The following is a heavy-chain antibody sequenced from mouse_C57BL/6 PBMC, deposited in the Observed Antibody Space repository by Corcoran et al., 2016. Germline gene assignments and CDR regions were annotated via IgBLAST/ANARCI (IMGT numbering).Heavy chain of an antibody. Sequence: EVQLQQSGPELVNPGASVKISCKASGYTFTDYYMNWVKQSHGKSLEWIGDINPNNGGTSYNQKFKGKATLTVDKSSSTAYMELRSPTSEDSAVYYCARNWAGGLAYWGQGTLVTVSA. CDR1: GYTFTDYY. CDR3: ARNWAGGLAY. CDR2: INPNNGGT. J-gene: IGHJ3*01. V-gene: IGHV1-26*01.